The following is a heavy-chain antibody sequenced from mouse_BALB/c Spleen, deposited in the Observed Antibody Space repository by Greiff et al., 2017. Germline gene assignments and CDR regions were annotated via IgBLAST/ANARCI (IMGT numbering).Heavy chain of an antibody. J-gene: IGHJ4*01. V-gene: IGHV1-55*01. CDR2: IYPGSGST. Sequence: QVHVKQPGAELVKPGTSVKLSCKASGYNFTSYWINWVKLRPGQGLEWIGDIYPGSGSTNYNEKFKSKATLTVDTSSSTAYMQLSSLASEDSALYYCARSGGNYVEAMDYWGQGTSVTVSS. D-gene: IGHD2-1*01. CDR3: ARSGGNYVEAMDY. CDR1: GYNFTSYW.